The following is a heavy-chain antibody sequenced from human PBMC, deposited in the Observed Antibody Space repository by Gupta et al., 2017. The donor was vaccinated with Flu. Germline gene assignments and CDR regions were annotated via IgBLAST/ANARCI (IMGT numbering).Heavy chain of an antibody. V-gene: IGHV3-23*01. J-gene: IGHJ4*02. Sequence: FSSYAMSGVRRAPGKGLEWVSAISGSGGSTYYADSVKGRFTIARDNSKNTLYLQMNSLRAEDTAVDYCAKGRLGYTYYFDYWGQGTRVTVSS. D-gene: IGHD3-16*02. CDR3: AKGRLGYTYYFDY. CDR1: FSSYA. CDR2: ISGSGGST.